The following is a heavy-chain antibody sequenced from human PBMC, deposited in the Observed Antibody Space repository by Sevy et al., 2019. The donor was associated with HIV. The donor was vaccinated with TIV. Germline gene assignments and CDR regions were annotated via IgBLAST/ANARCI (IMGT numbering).Heavy chain of an antibody. Sequence: GGSLRLSCAASGFNFSSYGMHWVRQAPGKGLEWVAVISYDGSSNYYADSVKGRFTISRDNSKNTVYLQINRLRAEDTAVYYCAKESGSYYDFWSGHDAFAIWGQGTMVTVSS. D-gene: IGHD3-3*01. CDR2: ISYDGSSN. CDR1: GFNFSSYG. V-gene: IGHV3-30*18. CDR3: AKESGSYYDFWSGHDAFAI. J-gene: IGHJ3*02.